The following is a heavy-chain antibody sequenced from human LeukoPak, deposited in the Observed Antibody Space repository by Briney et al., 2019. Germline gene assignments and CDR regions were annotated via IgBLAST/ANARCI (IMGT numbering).Heavy chain of an antibody. CDR2: IDGPGRST. J-gene: IGHJ3*02. V-gene: IGHV3-64*01. Sequence: GGSLRLSCVASGFTSSTSVMHWVRQGPGKRLEYVAGIDGPGRSTHYGNSLKDRFSISRDNSKNMVYLQMGSLRVDDTAVYYCAREGHSSGHCGTFDIWGQGTMVSVSS. CDR1: GFTSSTSV. D-gene: IGHD3-22*01. CDR3: AREGHSSGHCGTFDI.